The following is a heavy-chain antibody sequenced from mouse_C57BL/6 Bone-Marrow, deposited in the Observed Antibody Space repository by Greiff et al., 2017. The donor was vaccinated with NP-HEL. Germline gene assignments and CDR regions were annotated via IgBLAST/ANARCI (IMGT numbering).Heavy chain of an antibody. CDR1: GFTFSDYG. CDR3: ASPYYYGSSPTWFAY. CDR2: ISSGSSTI. J-gene: IGHJ3*01. D-gene: IGHD1-1*01. Sequence: EVKLVESGGGLVKPGGSLKLSCAASGFTFSDYGMHWVRQAPEKGLEWVAYISSGSSTIYYADTVKGRFPISRDNAKNTLFLQMTSLRSEDTAMYYCASPYYYGSSPTWFAYWGQGTLVTVSA. V-gene: IGHV5-17*01.